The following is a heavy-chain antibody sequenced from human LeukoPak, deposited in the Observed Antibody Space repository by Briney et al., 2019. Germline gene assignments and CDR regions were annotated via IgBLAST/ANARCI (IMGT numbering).Heavy chain of an antibody. CDR3: ARRPYYDSSGALGNAGL. D-gene: IGHD3-22*01. CDR2: ISRSGSTR. V-gene: IGHV3-48*03. Sequence: GGSLRLSCAASGFTFSSYEMNWVRQAPGKGLEWVSYISRSGSTRYYADSGKGRFTISRDNAQHSLYLQMNSLRAEDTAVYYCARRPYYDSSGALGNAGLWGQGTLVTVSS. J-gene: IGHJ4*02. CDR1: GFTFSSYE.